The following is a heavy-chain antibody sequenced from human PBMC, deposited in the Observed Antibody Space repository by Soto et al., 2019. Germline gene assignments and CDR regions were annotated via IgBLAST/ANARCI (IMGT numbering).Heavy chain of an antibody. Sequence: SETLSLTCTVSGGSISSYYWSWIRQPPGKGLEWIGYIYYSGSTNYNPSLKSRVTISVDTSKNQFSLKLSSVTAADTAVYYCARERKGTRLDYWGQGTLVTVSS. V-gene: IGHV4-59*01. J-gene: IGHJ4*02. CDR2: IYYSGST. CDR1: GGSISSYY. D-gene: IGHD2-2*01. CDR3: ARERKGTRLDY.